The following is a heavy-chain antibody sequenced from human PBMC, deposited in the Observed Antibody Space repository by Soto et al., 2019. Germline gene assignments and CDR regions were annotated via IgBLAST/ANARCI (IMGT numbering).Heavy chain of an antibody. CDR1: GGSISSGGYY. V-gene: IGHV4-31*03. J-gene: IGHJ5*02. CDR2: IYYIGST. Sequence: SETLSLTCTVSGGSISSGGYYWNWIRQHPGKGLEWIGYIYYIGSTYYNPSLKSRVTISLDTSKNQFSLKLSSVTAADTAVYYCARSVFPWGQGTLVTVAS. CDR3: ARSVFP.